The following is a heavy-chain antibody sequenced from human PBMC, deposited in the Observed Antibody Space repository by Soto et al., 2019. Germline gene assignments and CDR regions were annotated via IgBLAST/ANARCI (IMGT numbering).Heavy chain of an antibody. V-gene: IGHV2-70*12. CDR3: AHSPYYDILTGYYPHRWFDP. D-gene: IGHD3-9*01. Sequence: ESGPTLVNPTQTLTLTCTFSGFSLSTSGMCVSWIRQPPGKALEWLALIDWDDDKYYSTSLKTRLTISKDTSKNQVVLTMTNMDPVDTATYYCAHSPYYDILTGYYPHRWFDPWGQGALVTVSS. CDR2: IDWDDDK. J-gene: IGHJ5*02. CDR1: GFSLSTSGMC.